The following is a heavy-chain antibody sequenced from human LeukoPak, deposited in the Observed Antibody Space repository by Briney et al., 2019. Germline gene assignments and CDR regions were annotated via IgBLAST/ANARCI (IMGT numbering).Heavy chain of an antibody. D-gene: IGHD3-22*01. J-gene: IGHJ4*02. CDR1: GFSLSGYW. CDR3: ARDHGDSSGYFFSYFDY. CDR2: IGGSSTYI. Sequence: GGSLRLSCVASGFSLSGYWMYWVRQAPGKGLEWVSSIGGSSTYIYFTDSVKGRFTISRDNAKNSLYLQMNSLRAEDTAVYYCARDHGDSSGYFFSYFDYWGQGTLVTASS. V-gene: IGHV3-21*01.